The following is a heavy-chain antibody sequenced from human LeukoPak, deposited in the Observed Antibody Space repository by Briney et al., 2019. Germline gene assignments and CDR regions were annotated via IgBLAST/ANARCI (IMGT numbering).Heavy chain of an antibody. CDR3: ARVPGRYCSSTSCYA. V-gene: IGHV1-69*05. D-gene: IGHD2-2*01. CDR1: GGTFSSYA. Sequence: SVKVSCKASGGTFSSYAISWVRQAPGQGREWMGGIIPICGTANYAQKFQGRVTITTDESTSTAYMELSSLRSEDAAVYYCARVPGRYCSSTSCYAWGQGTLVTVSS. J-gene: IGHJ4*02. CDR2: IIPICGTA.